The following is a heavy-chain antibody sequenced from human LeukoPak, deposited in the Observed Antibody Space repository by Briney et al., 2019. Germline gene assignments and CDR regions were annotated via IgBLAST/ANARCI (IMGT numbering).Heavy chain of an antibody. V-gene: IGHV3-15*01. CDR1: VFTFSSVW. Sequence: GGSLRLSCTPSVFTFSSVWMTCVREAPGKGLECVGRFKSRTDGETTDYAAPVKGRFSISRDDSENTLYLQMNSLKNEDTAVYFCTTVHGAGPVNFDYWGQGSLVTVSS. CDR2: FKSRTDGETT. CDR3: TTVHGAGPVNFDY. J-gene: IGHJ4*02. D-gene: IGHD3-16*01.